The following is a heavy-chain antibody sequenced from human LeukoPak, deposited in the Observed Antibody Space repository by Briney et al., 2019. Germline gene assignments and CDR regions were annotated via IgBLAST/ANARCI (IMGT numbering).Heavy chain of an antibody. Sequence: GGSLRLSCAASGFTFGIYGMNWVRQAPGKGPEWVSYIAHDSTTIYYADSVRGRFTMSRDNARNSLFLQMNSLRPEDTAMYYCARATRNGYDYWGPGTLVTVST. V-gene: IGHV3-48*04. CDR3: ARATRNGYDY. J-gene: IGHJ4*02. D-gene: IGHD5-24*01. CDR2: IAHDSTTI. CDR1: GFTFGIYG.